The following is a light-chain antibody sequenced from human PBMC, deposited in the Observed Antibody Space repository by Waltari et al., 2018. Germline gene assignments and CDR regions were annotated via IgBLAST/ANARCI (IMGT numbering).Light chain of an antibody. CDR2: RTS. J-gene: IGKJ2*01. Sequence: DIQMTQSPSTLSTSVGDRVTITCRASESIYTWVAWYQQKPGQAPKLLIYRTSNLQSWVPPRFSDSGSGTEFTLTIRSLQPGDFATYFCQQYSYFSTFGQGTKLEIK. CDR3: QQYSYFST. V-gene: IGKV1-5*03. CDR1: ESIYTW.